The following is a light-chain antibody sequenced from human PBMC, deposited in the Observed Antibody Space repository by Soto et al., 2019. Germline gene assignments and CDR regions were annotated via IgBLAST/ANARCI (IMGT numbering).Light chain of an antibody. CDR3: QHYNSYSEA. J-gene: IGKJ1*01. CDR2: KAT. CDR1: QTISTW. Sequence: DIQMTQSPSTLSASVGDRVTITFRASQTISTWLAWYQQKPGKAPKLLIYKATHLQSGVPSRFSGSGSGTELTLTISSLQPDDFETYYCQHYNSYSEAFGQGTKVDIK. V-gene: IGKV1-5*03.